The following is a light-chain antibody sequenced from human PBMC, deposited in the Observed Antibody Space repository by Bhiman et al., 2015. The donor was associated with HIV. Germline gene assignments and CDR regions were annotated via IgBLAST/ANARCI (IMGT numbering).Light chain of an antibody. V-gene: IGLV1-47*01. J-gene: IGLJ3*02. CDR1: SSNVGRNY. CDR3: AAWDDSLSGPV. Sequence: QSVLTQTPSASGAPGQGVTISCSGSSSNVGRNYVYWYQQLPGTTPKLLIYKNNQRPSGVPDRFSGSKSGTSASLAISGLRSDDEADYYCAAWDDSLSGPVFGGGTKLTVL. CDR2: KNN.